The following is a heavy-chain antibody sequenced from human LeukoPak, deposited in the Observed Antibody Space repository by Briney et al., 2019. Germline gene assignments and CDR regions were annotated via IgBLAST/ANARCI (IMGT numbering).Heavy chain of an antibody. V-gene: IGHV1-18*01. CDR3: ARDRRGSGRYFDY. D-gene: IGHD3-10*01. J-gene: IGHJ4*02. Sequence: ASVKVSCKASGYTLSNYAISWVRQAPGQGLEWMGWISAYSGNTISAQNLQGRATMTTDTSTSTAYMELRSLRSDDTAVYYCARDRRGSGRYFDYWGQGTLVTVSS. CDR1: GYTLSNYA. CDR2: ISAYSGNT.